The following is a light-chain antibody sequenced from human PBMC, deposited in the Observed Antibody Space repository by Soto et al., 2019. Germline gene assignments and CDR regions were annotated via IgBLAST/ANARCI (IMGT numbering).Light chain of an antibody. CDR2: DAS. Sequence: EVVLTRSPGTLSLSPGERATVSCGASQSVRNSPLAWYQQKPGQPPRLLIYDASTRATATPERFSGSGSGTDFTLTISRLEPEDFAVYYCHQYDTIVQTFGQGTKVDIK. V-gene: IGKV3-20*01. CDR1: QSVRNSP. J-gene: IGKJ1*01. CDR3: HQYDTIVQT.